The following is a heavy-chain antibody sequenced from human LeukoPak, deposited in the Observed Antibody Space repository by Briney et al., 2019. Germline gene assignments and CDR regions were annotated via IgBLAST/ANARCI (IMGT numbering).Heavy chain of an antibody. CDR3: ARDDGYGSGSYSP. V-gene: IGHV4-61*01. Sequence: SQTLSLTCTVSGGSISSGSYYWSWIRQPPGKGLEWIGYIYYSGSTNYNPSLKSRVTISVDTSKNQFSLKLSSVTAADTAVYYCARDDGYGSGSYSPWGQGTLVTVSS. D-gene: IGHD3-10*01. CDR2: IYYSGST. J-gene: IGHJ5*02. CDR1: GGSISSGSYY.